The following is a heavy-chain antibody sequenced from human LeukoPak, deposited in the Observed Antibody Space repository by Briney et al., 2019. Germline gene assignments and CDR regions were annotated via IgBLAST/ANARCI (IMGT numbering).Heavy chain of an antibody. V-gene: IGHV1-2*02. D-gene: IGHD4-17*01. J-gene: IGHJ4*02. CDR3: ARDGYGDRRFDY. Sequence: GASVKVSCKASGYSFTGYYMHWVRQAPGQGLQWMGWINPNSGDTNYAPKFQGRVTMTRDTSISTAYMDLSRLRSDDTAVYYCARDGYGDRRFDYWGQGTLVTVSS. CDR1: GYSFTGYY. CDR2: INPNSGDT.